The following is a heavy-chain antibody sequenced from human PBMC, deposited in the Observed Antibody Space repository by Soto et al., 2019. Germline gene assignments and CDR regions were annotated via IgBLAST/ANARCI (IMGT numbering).Heavy chain of an antibody. J-gene: IGHJ5*02. Sequence: QVQLQESGPGLVKPSETLSLTCAVSGGSISSYYWSWIRQPPGKGLEWIGHISYSGTTNYNPSLQSRVTMSLDTSKNHFSLRLSSVTAADTAVYYCARDLVGSATATQRYNWFDPWGQGTLVTVSS. CDR3: ARDLVGSATATQRYNWFDP. V-gene: IGHV4-59*01. D-gene: IGHD1-26*01. CDR1: GGSISSYY. CDR2: ISYSGTT.